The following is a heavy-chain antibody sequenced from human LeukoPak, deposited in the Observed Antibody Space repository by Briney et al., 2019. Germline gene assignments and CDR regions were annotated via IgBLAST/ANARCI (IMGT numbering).Heavy chain of an antibody. CDR3: AIYCRGGGICRFDD. CDR1: GITLSGLW. CDR2: IKEDGSET. J-gene: IGHJ4*02. Sequence: GGSLRLSCAASGITLSGLWMSWVRQAPGKGLQWVANIKEDGSETIYVDSVKGRFTISRDKDRNSVYLQMNSLRAEDTAVYYCAIYCRGGGICRFDDWGQGIPVTVSS. D-gene: IGHD2-15*01. V-gene: IGHV3-7*05.